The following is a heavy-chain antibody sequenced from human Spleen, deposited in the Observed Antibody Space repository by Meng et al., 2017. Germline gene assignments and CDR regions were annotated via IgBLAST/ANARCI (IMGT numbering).Heavy chain of an antibody. Sequence: ASVKVSCKASGGTFSSYAISWVRQAPGQGLEWMGWINTKTGNPTYAQGFTGRLVFSLDTSVSTAYLQISGLKADDTTVYYCTRDGYSDCSRTSCFDYWGRGTLVTVSS. CDR3: TRDGYSDCSRTSCFDY. D-gene: IGHD2-2*01. J-gene: IGHJ4*02. V-gene: IGHV7-4-1*02. CDR2: INTKTGNP. CDR1: GGTFSSYA.